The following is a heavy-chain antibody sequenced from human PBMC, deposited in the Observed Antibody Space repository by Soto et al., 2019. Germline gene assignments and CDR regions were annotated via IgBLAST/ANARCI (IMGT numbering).Heavy chain of an antibody. D-gene: IGHD3-10*01. V-gene: IGHV3-72*01. CDR3: TVWGFGNYFGAA. J-gene: IGHJ4*02. CDR1: GFTFSNYY. Sequence: EVQMVESGGGLVQPGGSLRLSCAASGFTFSNYYMDWVRQAPGKGLEGVGRSKNKADSYITEYAASVKGRFSISRDASENSLYLQMTSLNTEDTAVYYCTVWGFGNYFGAAWGQGILVTVSS. CDR2: SKNKADSYIT.